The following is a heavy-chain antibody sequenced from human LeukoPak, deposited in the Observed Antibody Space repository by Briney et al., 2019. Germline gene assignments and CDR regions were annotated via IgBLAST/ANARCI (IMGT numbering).Heavy chain of an antibody. V-gene: IGHV3-48*03. CDR1: GFTFSSYE. CDR2: ISRSGRTI. Sequence: GGSLRLSCAASGFTFSSYEMNWVRQAPGKGLEWVSYISRSGRTIYYADSVKGRFTISRDNAKNSLYLQMNSLRAEDTAAYYCARNDGFDYWGQGTLVTVSS. J-gene: IGHJ4*02. D-gene: IGHD1-1*01. CDR3: ARNDGFDY.